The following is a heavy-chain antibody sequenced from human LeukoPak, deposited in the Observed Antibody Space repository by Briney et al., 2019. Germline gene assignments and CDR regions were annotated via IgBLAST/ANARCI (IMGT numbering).Heavy chain of an antibody. V-gene: IGHV4-59*01. CDR1: GGSMSNYY. D-gene: IGHD5-18*01. J-gene: IGHJ5*02. CDR3: ATNLPGYSYGYWVA. Sequence: PSETLSLTCTVSGGSMSNYYWNWIRLPPGKGLEWIGYMFYTGSGKYNPSLKSRVTISVDTSKRQISLKLTSVTAADTAVYYCATNLPGYSYGYWVAWGQGTLVTVSS. CDR2: MFYTGSG.